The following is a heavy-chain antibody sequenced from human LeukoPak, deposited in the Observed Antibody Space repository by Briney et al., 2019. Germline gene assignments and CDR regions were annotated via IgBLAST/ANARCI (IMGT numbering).Heavy chain of an antibody. CDR1: GFTISSYA. J-gene: IGHJ4*02. D-gene: IGHD3-10*01. CDR3: AKAYYGSGSYYTSPFDY. V-gene: IGHV3-23*01. Sequence: GGSLRLSCAASGFTISSYAMSWVRQAPGKGLEWVSAISGSGGSTYYADSVKGRFTISRDNSKNTLYLQMNSLRAEDTAVYYCAKAYYGSGSYYTSPFDYWGQGTLVTVSS. CDR2: ISGSGGST.